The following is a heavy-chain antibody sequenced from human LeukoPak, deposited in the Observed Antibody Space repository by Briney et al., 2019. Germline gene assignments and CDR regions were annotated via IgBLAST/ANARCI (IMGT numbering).Heavy chain of an antibody. CDR1: GGSISSGSYY. CDR2: RYTSGST. Sequence: SQTLSVTCTVSGGSISSGSYYWSWIRQPAGKGLEWIGHRYTSGSTDYNPSLKSRVTISVDTSKNQFSLKLTSVTAADTAVYYCARTGYSSSWYHFWGQGTLVTVSS. J-gene: IGHJ4*02. CDR3: ARTGYSSSWYHF. D-gene: IGHD6-13*01. V-gene: IGHV4-61*09.